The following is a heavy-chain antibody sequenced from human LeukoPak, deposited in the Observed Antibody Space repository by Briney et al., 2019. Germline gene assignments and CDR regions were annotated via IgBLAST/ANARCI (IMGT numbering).Heavy chain of an antibody. V-gene: IGHV1-2*02. CDR3: ARGGFTMVRGVTIKFDP. D-gene: IGHD3-10*01. Sequence: ASVKVSCKASGYTFTGYYMHWVRQAPGQGLEWMGWINPNSGGTNYAQKFQGRVTMTRDTSISTAYMELSRLRSDDTAVYYCARGGFTMVRGVTIKFDPWGQGALVTVSS. J-gene: IGHJ5*02. CDR2: INPNSGGT. CDR1: GYTFTGYY.